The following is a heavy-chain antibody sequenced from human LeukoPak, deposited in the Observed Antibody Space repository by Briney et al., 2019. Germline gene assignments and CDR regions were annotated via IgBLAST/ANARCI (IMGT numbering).Heavy chain of an antibody. D-gene: IGHD3-22*01. CDR3: AKATYDSSGYYSVGH. V-gene: IGHV3-23*01. Sequence: GGSLRLSCAASGFTFSSYAVSWVRQAPGKGLEWVSAISGSGGSTYYADSVKGRFTISRDNSKNTLYLQMNSLRAEDTAVYYCAKATYDSSGYYSVGHWGQGTLVTVSS. CDR1: GFTFSSYA. CDR2: ISGSGGST. J-gene: IGHJ1*01.